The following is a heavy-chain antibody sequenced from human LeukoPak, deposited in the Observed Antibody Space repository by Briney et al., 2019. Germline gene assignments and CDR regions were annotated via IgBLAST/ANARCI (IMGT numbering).Heavy chain of an antibody. J-gene: IGHJ4*02. V-gene: IGHV4-59*01. D-gene: IGHD1-26*01. CDR3: ARDSLGGSYFDY. CDR1: GGSISSYY. Sequence: SETLSLTCTVSGGSISSYYWSWIRQPPGKGLEWIGYIYYSGSTNYNPSLKSRVTISVDTSKNPFSLKLSSVTAADTAVYYCARDSLGGSYFDYWGQGTLVTVSS. CDR2: IYYSGST.